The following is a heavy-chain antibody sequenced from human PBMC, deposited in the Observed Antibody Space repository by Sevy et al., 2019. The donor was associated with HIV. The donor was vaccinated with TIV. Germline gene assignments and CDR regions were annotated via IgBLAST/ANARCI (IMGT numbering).Heavy chain of an antibody. Sequence: GGSLRLSCAASGFTFSDYAIHWVRQAPGKGLEWLAVISYHGRNQFYADSERGRFTISRDDSKNTVYLQMNSLRPDDTAVSYCARKQFVLPFDYWGQGTLVTVSS. CDR1: GFTFSDYA. CDR2: ISYHGRNQ. J-gene: IGHJ4*02. V-gene: IGHV3-30*04. D-gene: IGHD6-6*01. CDR3: ARKQFVLPFDY.